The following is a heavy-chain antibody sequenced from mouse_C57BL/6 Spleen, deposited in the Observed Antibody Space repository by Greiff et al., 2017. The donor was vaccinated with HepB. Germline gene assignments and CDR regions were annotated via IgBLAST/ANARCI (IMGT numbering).Heavy chain of an antibody. Sequence: EVQLQESGPGLVKPSQSLSLTCSVPGYSITSGYYWNWIRQFPGNKLEWMGYISYDGSNNYNPSLKNRISITRDTSKNQFFLKLNSVTTEDTATYYCAREGYGSSWDFDYWGQGTTLTVSS. J-gene: IGHJ2*01. CDR3: AREGYGSSWDFDY. CDR1: GYSITSGYY. V-gene: IGHV3-6*01. CDR2: ISYDGSN. D-gene: IGHD1-1*01.